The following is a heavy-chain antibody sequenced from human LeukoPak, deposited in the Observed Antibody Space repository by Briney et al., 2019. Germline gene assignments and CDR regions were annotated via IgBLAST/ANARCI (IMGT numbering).Heavy chain of an antibody. J-gene: IGHJ4*02. CDR1: GGSISSYY. CDR3: ARSHYSVDY. D-gene: IGHD2-15*01. CDR2: IYYSGST. Sequence: KPSETLSLTCTVSGGSISSYYWSWIRQPPGKGLEWIGYIYYSGSTNYNPSLKSRVTISVDTSKNQFSLKLSSVTAADTAVYYCARSHYSVDYWGQGTLVTVSS. V-gene: IGHV4-59*01.